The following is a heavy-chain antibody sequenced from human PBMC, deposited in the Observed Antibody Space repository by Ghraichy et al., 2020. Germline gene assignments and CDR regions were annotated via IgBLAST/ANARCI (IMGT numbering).Heavy chain of an antibody. CDR1: GVSISSSSYY. J-gene: IGHJ3*02. CDR3: ARHHDYGDSAAFDI. D-gene: IGHD4-17*01. CDR2: IYYSGST. Sequence: SETLSLTCTVSGVSISSSSYYWGWIRQPPGKGLEWIGSIYYSGSTYYNPSLKSRVTISVDTSKNQFSLKLSSVTAADTAVYYCARHHDYGDSAAFDIWGQGTMVTVSS. V-gene: IGHV4-39*01.